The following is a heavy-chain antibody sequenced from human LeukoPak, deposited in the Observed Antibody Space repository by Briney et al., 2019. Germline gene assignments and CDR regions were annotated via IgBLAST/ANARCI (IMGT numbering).Heavy chain of an antibody. CDR1: GGSISGYY. Sequence: SETLSLTCTVSGGSISGYYWSWIRQPPGKGLEWIGYIYYSGSTYYNPSLKSRVTISVDTSKNQFSLKLSSVTAADTAVYYCARDPQGGSGSPDDAFDIWGQGTMVTVSS. CDR3: ARDPQGGSGSPDDAFDI. CDR2: IYYSGST. J-gene: IGHJ3*02. D-gene: IGHD3-10*01. V-gene: IGHV4-59*12.